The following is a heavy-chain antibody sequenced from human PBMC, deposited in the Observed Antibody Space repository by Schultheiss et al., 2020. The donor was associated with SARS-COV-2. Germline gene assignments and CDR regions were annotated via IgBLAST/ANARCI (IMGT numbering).Heavy chain of an antibody. CDR1: GYTFTGYY. CDR2: INPILGIA. D-gene: IGHD3-9*01. V-gene: IGHV1-69*10. CDR3: ARGAPSLLRYFDWLPRGMDV. J-gene: IGHJ6*02. Sequence: SVKVSCKASGYTFTGYYMHWVRQAPGQGLEWMGWINPILGIANYAQKFQGRVTITADKSTSTAYMELSSLRSEDTAVYYCARGAPSLLRYFDWLPRGMDVWGQGTTVTVSS.